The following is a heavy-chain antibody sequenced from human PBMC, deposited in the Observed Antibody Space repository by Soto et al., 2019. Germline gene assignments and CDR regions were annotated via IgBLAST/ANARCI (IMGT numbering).Heavy chain of an antibody. Sequence: GGSLRLSCAASGFTFSSYSMNWVRQAPGKGLEWVSSISSSSSYIYYADSVKGRFTISRDNAKNSLYLQMNSLRAEDTAVYYCARVPRAARYFDYWGQGTLVTVSS. D-gene: IGHD6-6*01. V-gene: IGHV3-21*01. J-gene: IGHJ4*02. CDR3: ARVPRAARYFDY. CDR1: GFTFSSYS. CDR2: ISSSSSYI.